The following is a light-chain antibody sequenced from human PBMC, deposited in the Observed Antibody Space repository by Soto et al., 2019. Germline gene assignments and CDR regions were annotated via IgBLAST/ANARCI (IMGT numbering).Light chain of an antibody. CDR2: GAS. CDR1: QSVSSSY. Sequence: EIVLTQSPGTLSLSPGERATLSCRASQSVSSSYLAWYQQKPGQAHRLLIYGASSRATGIPDRFSGCGSGTDFTLTISRLEPEDFSLYYCHQYDSSPRTFGGGTKVEIK. J-gene: IGKJ4*01. CDR3: HQYDSSPRT. V-gene: IGKV3-20*01.